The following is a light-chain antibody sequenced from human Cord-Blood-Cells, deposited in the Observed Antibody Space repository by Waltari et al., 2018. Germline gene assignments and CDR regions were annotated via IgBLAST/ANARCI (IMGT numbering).Light chain of an antibody. V-gene: IGKV3-15*01. CDR2: GAS. Sequence: EILMTQTPAPLPVSPGERATLACRASQSVSSNLAWYQQKPGQAPRLLIYGASTRATGIPARFSGSGSGTEFTLTISSLQSEDFAVYYCQQYNNWPPWTFGQGTKVEIK. CDR3: QQYNNWPPWT. J-gene: IGKJ1*01. CDR1: QSVSSN.